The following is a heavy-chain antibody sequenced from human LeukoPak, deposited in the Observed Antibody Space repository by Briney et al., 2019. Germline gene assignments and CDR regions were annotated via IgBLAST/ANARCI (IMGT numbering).Heavy chain of an antibody. CDR1: GFTFSSYW. CDR3: RAVAGPDDF. J-gene: IGHJ4*02. Sequence: PGGSLRLFCAASGFTFSSYWTHWVRQAPGKGLVSVSCINNDGSSTTYADSVKGRFTISRDTAKNTLFLQMNSLRDENTAVYYCRAVAGPDDFWGQGTLVSVSS. CDR2: INNDGSST. V-gene: IGHV3-74*01. D-gene: IGHD6-19*01.